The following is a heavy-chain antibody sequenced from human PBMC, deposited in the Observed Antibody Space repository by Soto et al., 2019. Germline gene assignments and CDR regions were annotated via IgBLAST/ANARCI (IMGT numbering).Heavy chain of an antibody. CDR3: ARLVNPHHTNGSGSYRTTYYYYGMDV. J-gene: IGHJ6*02. Sequence: GESLKISCKGSGYSFTSYCIGWVRQMPGKGLEWMGIIYPGDSDTRYSTSFQGQVTISADKSISTAYLQWSSLKASDTAMYYCARLVNPHHTNGSGSYRTTYYYYGMDVWGQGTTVTVSS. CDR1: GYSFTSYC. V-gene: IGHV5-51*01. CDR2: IYPGDSDT. D-gene: IGHD3-10*01.